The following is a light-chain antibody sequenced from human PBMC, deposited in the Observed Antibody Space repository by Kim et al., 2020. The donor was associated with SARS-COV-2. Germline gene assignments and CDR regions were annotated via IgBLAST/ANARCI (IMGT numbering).Light chain of an antibody. CDR2: NTS. J-gene: IGKJ4*01. CDR1: QSVNFY. V-gene: IGKV3-11*01. Sequence: EIVLTQSPATLSLSPGERATLSCRASQSVNFYLAWYQQKPGQAPRLLISNTSNRATGIPARFSGSGSGTDFTLTISSLEPEDFEVYYCQQRSNWPFTFGGGTKVDIK. CDR3: QQRSNWPFT.